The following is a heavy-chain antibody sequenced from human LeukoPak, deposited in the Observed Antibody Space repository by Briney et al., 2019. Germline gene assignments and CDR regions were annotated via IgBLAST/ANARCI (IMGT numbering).Heavy chain of an antibody. V-gene: IGHV4-31*03. Sequence: PSETLSLTFTVSGDSMTRGGYSWSWVRQHPGTGLEWVAFIYHSGTTFYNPSLESRATMSVDTSQSQFSLKLTSVTAADTAVYYCARAVDYRNYFDYWGQGALVTVSS. CDR2: IYHSGTT. CDR3: ARAVDYRNYFDY. J-gene: IGHJ4*02. CDR1: GDSMTRGGYS. D-gene: IGHD4-11*01.